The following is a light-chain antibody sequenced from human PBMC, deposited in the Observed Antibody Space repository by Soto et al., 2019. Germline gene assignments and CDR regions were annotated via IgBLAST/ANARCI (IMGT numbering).Light chain of an antibody. CDR1: QSVTSN. J-gene: IGKJ1*01. V-gene: IGKV3-15*01. Sequence: EVVLTQSPATLSLSPGERATLSCRASQSVTSNLAWYQQKPGQAPRLLIYRASTRATGIPVRFSGSGSGPEFTLTISSLQSEDFALYYCQQYNIWPWTFGQGTKVEIK. CDR2: RAS. CDR3: QQYNIWPWT.